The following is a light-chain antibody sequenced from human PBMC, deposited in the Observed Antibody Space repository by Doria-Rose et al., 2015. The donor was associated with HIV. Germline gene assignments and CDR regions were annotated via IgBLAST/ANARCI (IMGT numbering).Light chain of an antibody. CDR3: SSYTSTNIVL. J-gene: IGLJ2*01. V-gene: IGLV2-14*01. Sequence: QSVLTQPASVSGSPGQSITISCTGTSSDVGAYDYVSWYHQHPGKAPKLMLYEVSNRPAGVSNRFSGSKSGNTASLAASGLQAEDEADYYSSSYTSTNIVLFGGGTRLTVL. CDR2: EVS. CDR1: SSDVGAYDY.